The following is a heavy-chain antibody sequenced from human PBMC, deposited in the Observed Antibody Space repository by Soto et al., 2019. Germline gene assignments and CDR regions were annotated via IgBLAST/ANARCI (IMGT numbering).Heavy chain of an antibody. J-gene: IGHJ6*02. CDR3: ARQYCSGGSCYPPSYYYYYGMDV. V-gene: IGHV1-69*12. CDR2: IIPIFGTA. Sequence: QVQLVQSGAEVKKPGPSVKVSCKASGGTFSSYAISWVRQAPGQGLEWMGGIIPIFGTANYAQKFQGRVTITADESTSTAYKELSSLRYEDTAVYYCARQYCSGGSCYPPSYYYYYGMDVWGQGTTFTVSS. D-gene: IGHD2-15*01. CDR1: GGTFSSYA.